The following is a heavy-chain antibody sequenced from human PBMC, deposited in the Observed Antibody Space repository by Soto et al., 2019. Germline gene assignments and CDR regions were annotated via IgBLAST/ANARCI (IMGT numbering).Heavy chain of an antibody. J-gene: IGHJ4*02. CDR2: IWYDGSNK. Sequence: PGGSLRLSCAASGFTFSSYGMHWVRQAPGKGLEWVAVIWYDGSNKYYADSVKGRFTISRDNSKNTLYLQMNSLRAEDTAVYYCARTAGPWIQLWLLHYWGQGTLVTVSS. V-gene: IGHV3-33*01. CDR3: ARTAGPWIQLWLLHY. CDR1: GFTFSSYG. D-gene: IGHD5-18*01.